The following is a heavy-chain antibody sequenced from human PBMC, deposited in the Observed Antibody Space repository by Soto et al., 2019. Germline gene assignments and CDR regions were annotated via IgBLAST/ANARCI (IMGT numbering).Heavy chain of an antibody. D-gene: IGHD3-22*01. CDR2: IYYSGST. CDR1: GGSISSYY. J-gene: IGHJ3*02. V-gene: IGHV4-59*01. CDR3: ARDYYDPGVFAI. Sequence: SETLSLTCTVSGGSISSYYWSWIRQPPGKGLEWIGYIYYSGSTNYNPSLKSRVTISVDTSKNQFSLKLSSVTAADTAVYYCARDYYDPGVFAIWGQGTMVTVSS.